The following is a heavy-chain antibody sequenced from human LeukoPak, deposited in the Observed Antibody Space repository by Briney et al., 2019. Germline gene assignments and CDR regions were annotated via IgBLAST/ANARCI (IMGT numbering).Heavy chain of an antibody. CDR2: IIPIFGTA. Sequence: SVKVSCKASGGTFSSYAISWVRQAPGQGLEWMGGIIPIFGTANYAQKFQGRVPITTDESTSTAYMELSSLRSEDTAVYYCARGVRTPPDCSGGSCYMYYFDYWGQGTLVTVSS. CDR3: ARGVRTPPDCSGGSCYMYYFDY. D-gene: IGHD2-15*01. J-gene: IGHJ4*02. CDR1: GGTFSSYA. V-gene: IGHV1-69*05.